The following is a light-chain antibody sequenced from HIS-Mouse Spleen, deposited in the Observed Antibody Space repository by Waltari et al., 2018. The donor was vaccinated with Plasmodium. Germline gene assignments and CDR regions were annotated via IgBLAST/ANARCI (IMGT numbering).Light chain of an antibody. CDR3: QQYYSYPLT. CDR2: AAS. V-gene: IGKV1-8*01. J-gene: IGKJ4*01. CDR1: QVISSY. Sequence: AIRMTQSPSSFSASTGDRVTITYRASQVISSYLAWYQQKPGKAPKLLIYAASTLQSGVPSRFSGSGSGTDFTLTISCLQSEDFATYYCQQYYSYPLTFGGGTKVEIK.